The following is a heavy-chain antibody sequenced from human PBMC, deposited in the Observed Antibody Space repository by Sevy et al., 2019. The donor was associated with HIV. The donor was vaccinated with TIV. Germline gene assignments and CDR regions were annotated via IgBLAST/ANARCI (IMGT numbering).Heavy chain of an antibody. CDR2: ISWNGGNT. CDR1: RFTFDDYG. J-gene: IGHJ4*02. V-gene: IGHV3-20*01. D-gene: IGHD3-22*01. Sequence: GGSLRLSCAASRFTFDDYGMTWVRQAPGKGLEWVSGISWNGGNTGYADSVKGRFTISRDNAKNSLYLQMNSLRAEDTALYHCARRIRYDSSGYGFYFDHWGQGTLVTVSS. CDR3: ARRIRYDSSGYGFYFDH.